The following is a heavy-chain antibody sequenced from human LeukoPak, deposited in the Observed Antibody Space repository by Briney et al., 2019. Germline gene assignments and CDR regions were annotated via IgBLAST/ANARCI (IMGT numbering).Heavy chain of an antibody. CDR1: GFTLSSYW. Sequence: GGSLRLSCAAYGFTLSSYWMHWHRQAPGKGLVWVSRINSQGSSTTYADSVKGRFTISRDNAKNTLYLQMNSLRAEDTAVYYCTRDLAADAFHIWGQGTMVTVSS. J-gene: IGHJ3*02. V-gene: IGHV3-74*01. CDR2: INSQGSST. D-gene: IGHD6-25*01. CDR3: TRDLAADAFHI.